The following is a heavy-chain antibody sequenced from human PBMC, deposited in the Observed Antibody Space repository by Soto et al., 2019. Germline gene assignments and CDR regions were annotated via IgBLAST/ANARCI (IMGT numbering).Heavy chain of an antibody. D-gene: IGHD6-13*01. CDR2: ISGRGGST. CDR3: AKRHSSSWYYFDY. J-gene: IGHJ4*02. CDR1: GFTFSSYA. V-gene: IGHV3-23*01. Sequence: GGSLRLSCAASGFTFSSYAMSWVRQAPGKGLEWVSAISGRGGSTYYADSVKGRLTISRDNSKNTLYLQMNSLRAEDTAVYYCAKRHSSSWYYFDYWGQGTLVTVSS.